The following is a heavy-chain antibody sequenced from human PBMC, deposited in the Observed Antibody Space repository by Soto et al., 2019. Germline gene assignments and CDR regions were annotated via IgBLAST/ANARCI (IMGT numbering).Heavy chain of an antibody. Sequence: SETLSLTCAVYGGSFSGYYWSWIRQPPGKGLEWIGEINHSGSTNYNPSLKSRVTISVDTSKNQFSLKLSSVTAADTAVYYCSSGDVAFWSGFSRSGYFDYWGQGTLVTVSS. V-gene: IGHV4-34*01. CDR1: GGSFSGYY. CDR3: SSGDVAFWSGFSRSGYFDY. D-gene: IGHD3-3*01. CDR2: INHSGST. J-gene: IGHJ4*02.